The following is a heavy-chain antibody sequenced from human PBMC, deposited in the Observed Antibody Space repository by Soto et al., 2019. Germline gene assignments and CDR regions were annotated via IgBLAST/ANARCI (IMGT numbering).Heavy chain of an antibody. CDR3: ARVMTTFGVVSKGPDH. V-gene: IGHV1-18*04. Sequence: QVQLAQSGAEVKKPGASVKVSCKASGYPFTTYGISWVRQAPGQGLEWMGWISTYNGDTEYPQSLQGRVAMTRDTSXXXXXMELRSLRSDDTAVYYCARVMTTFGVVSKGPDHWGQGTLVTVSS. CDR2: ISTYNGDT. J-gene: IGHJ4*02. CDR1: GYPFTTYG. D-gene: IGHD3-3*01.